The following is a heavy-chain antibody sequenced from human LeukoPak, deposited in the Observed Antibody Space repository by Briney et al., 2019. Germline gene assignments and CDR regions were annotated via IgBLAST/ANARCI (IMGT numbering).Heavy chain of an antibody. V-gene: IGHV3-48*03. Sequence: GGSLRLSCAASGFTFSSYEMNWVRQAPGKGLEWVSYISSSGSTIYYADSVKGRFTISRDNAKNSLCLQMNSLRAEDTAVHYCARVLELRGMDVWGQGTTVTVSS. CDR2: ISSSGSTI. CDR3: ARVLELRGMDV. CDR1: GFTFSSYE. J-gene: IGHJ6*02. D-gene: IGHD1-7*01.